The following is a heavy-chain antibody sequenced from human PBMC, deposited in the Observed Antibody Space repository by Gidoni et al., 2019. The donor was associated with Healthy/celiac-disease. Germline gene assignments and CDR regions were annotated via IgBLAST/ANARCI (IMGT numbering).Heavy chain of an antibody. J-gene: IGHJ4*02. CDR2: ISSSSSTI. V-gene: IGHV3-48*02. D-gene: IGHD3-10*01. Sequence: EVQLVESGGGLVQPGGSLRLSCAASGFTFSSDSMNWVRQAPGKGLEWVSYISSSSSTIYYADSVKSRFTISRDNAKNSLYLQMNSLRDEDTAVYYCARGGRITMVRGVTTPIFDYWGQGTLVTVSS. CDR3: ARGGRITMVRGVTTPIFDY. CDR1: GFTFSSDS.